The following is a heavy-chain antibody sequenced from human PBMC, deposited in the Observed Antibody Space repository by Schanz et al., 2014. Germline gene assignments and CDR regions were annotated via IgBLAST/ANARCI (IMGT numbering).Heavy chain of an antibody. CDR2: ISSGGTTT. CDR1: GFIFSDYY. J-gene: IGHJ3*02. D-gene: IGHD3-10*01. Sequence: QVQLVESGGGLVKPGGSLRLSCAASGFIFSDYYMAWIRQAPGKGPEYVSYISSGGTTTYHSDSVKGRFTISRDNSNKTVDLQMNSLRAEDTAVYYCAKGRFGELSACDIWGQGTMVTVSS. V-gene: IGHV3-11*01. CDR3: AKGRFGELSACDI.